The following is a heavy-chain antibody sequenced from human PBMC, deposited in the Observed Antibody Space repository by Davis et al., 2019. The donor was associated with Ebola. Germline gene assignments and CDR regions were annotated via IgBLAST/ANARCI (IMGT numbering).Heavy chain of an antibody. CDR3: ARAYSGSYIMGY. D-gene: IGHD1-26*01. J-gene: IGHJ4*02. CDR1: GYTFTNYY. Sequence: ASVPVSCKASGYTFTNYYMHWVRQAPGQGLEWMGWISAYNGNINYAQKFQGRVTMTTDTSTSTAYMELRSLRSDDTAVYFCARAYSGSYIMGYWGQGTLVAVSS. CDR2: ISAYNGNI. V-gene: IGHV1-18*04.